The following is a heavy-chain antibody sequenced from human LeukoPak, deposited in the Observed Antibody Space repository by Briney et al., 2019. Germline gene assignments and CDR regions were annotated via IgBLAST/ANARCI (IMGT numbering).Heavy chain of an antibody. CDR3: ARDSGITMVRGARGRWFDP. J-gene: IGHJ5*02. Sequence: ASVNVSCKASGYTFTTYTMSWVRQAPGQGLEWMGSINPNTGNPTYAQGFTGRFVFSLDTSVSTAYLQISSLKAEDTAVYFCARDSGITMVRGARGRWFDPWGQGTLVTVSS. D-gene: IGHD3-10*01. V-gene: IGHV7-4-1*02. CDR1: GYTFTTYT. CDR2: INPNTGNP.